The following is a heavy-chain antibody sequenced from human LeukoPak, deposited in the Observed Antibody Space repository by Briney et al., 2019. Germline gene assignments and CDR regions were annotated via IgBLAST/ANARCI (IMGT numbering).Heavy chain of an antibody. CDR2: ISAYNGNT. J-gene: IGHJ4*02. D-gene: IGHD6-6*01. CDR1: GYTFTSYG. CDR3: ARRDPSSSSGPYYFDY. Sequence: ASVNVSCKASGYTFTSYGISWVRQAPGQGLEWMGWISAYNGNTNYAQKLQGRVTMTTDTSTSTAYMELRSLRSDDTAVYYCARRDPSSSSGPYYFDYWGQGTLVTVSS. V-gene: IGHV1-18*01.